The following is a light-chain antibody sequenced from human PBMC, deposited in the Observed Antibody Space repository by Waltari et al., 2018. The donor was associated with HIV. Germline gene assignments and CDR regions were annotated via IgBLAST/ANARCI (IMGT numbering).Light chain of an antibody. Sequence: QSVLTQPPSVSAVPGQRVTSSCSGSSSNLGNNYVSWYQHLPGAAPKLLIYDNNNRPSGIPDRFSGSKSGTSATLVITGLQTGDEADYYCGTWDSSLSAVFGGGTKLTVL. V-gene: IGLV1-51*01. CDR2: DNN. J-gene: IGLJ3*02. CDR3: GTWDSSLSAV. CDR1: SSNLGNNY.